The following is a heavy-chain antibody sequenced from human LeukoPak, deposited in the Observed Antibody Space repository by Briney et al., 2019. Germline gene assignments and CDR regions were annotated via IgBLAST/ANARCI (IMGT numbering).Heavy chain of an antibody. CDR1: GFNFNGYW. CDR2: IKPDGSAK. J-gene: IGHJ4*02. CDR3: ARDLLD. Sequence: GGSLRLSCAASGFNFNGYWMNWVRQAPGKGLQWVGNIKPDGSAKYYVDSVKGRFIISRDNARNSLYLQLTSLRAEDTALYYCARDLLDWGRGTPVTVSS. V-gene: IGHV3-7*01.